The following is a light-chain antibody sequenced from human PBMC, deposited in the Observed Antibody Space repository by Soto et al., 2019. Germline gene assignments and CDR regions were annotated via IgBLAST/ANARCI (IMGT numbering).Light chain of an antibody. J-gene: IGKJ1*01. CDR3: QQYGSSPWT. V-gene: IGKV3-20*01. CDR2: DAS. Sequence: EVALTQSPSTLSLSPGARSTPSCISSQNIANDYLTWYQQKPGQAPRVLIYDASTRATGIPDRFSGSGSGTDFTLTIGRLEPEDFAMYYCQQYGSSPWTFGQGTKVDIK. CDR1: QNIANDY.